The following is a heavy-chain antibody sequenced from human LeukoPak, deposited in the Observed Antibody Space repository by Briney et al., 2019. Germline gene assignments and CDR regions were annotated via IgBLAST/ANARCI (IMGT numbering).Heavy chain of an antibody. CDR3: ARASPHYYDSSGGFDY. D-gene: IGHD3-22*01. Sequence: SETLSLTCTVSGGSMSPYLWGWIRQPPGKGLEWTGYIYYSGSTNYNPSLKSRVTISVDTSKNQFSLKLSSVTAADTAVYYCARASPHYYDSSGGFDYWGQGTLVTVSS. J-gene: IGHJ4*02. CDR2: IYYSGST. CDR1: GGSMSPYL. V-gene: IGHV4-59*12.